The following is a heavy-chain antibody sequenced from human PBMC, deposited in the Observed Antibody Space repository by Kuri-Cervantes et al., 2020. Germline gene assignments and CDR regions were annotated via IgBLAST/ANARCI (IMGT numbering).Heavy chain of an antibody. CDR1: GFTFDDYA. Sequence: GGSLRLSCAASGFTFDDYAMHWVRQAPGKGLEWVSGISWNSGSIGYADSVKGRFTISRDNAKNSLYLQMNSLRAEDTALYYCAKDIWYDSSGYYFSGMDVWGQGTTVTVSS. V-gene: IGHV3-9*01. CDR2: ISWNSGSI. J-gene: IGHJ6*02. D-gene: IGHD3-22*01. CDR3: AKDIWYDSSGYYFSGMDV.